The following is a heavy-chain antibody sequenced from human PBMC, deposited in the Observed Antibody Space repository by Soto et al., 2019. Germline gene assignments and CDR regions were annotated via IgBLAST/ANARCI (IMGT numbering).Heavy chain of an antibody. Sequence: SVKVSCKASGCTFSSYAISWVRQAPGQGLEWMGGIIPIFGTANYAQKFQGRVTITADESTSTAYMELSRLRSEDTAAYYCAREGGGGYGGTYYYYYGMDVWGQGTTVTVSS. D-gene: IGHD4-17*01. J-gene: IGHJ6*02. V-gene: IGHV1-69*13. CDR3: AREGGGGYGGTYYYYYGMDV. CDR2: IIPIFGTA. CDR1: GCTFSSYA.